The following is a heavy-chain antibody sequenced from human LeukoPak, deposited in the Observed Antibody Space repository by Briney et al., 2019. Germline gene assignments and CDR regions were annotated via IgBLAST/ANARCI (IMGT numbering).Heavy chain of an antibody. CDR1: GYTFSSYD. CDR3: ARGGITTVRGVIISGNTVLKD. CDR2: ISAYNGNT. V-gene: IGHV1-18*01. D-gene: IGHD3-10*01. J-gene: IGHJ4*02. Sequence: SVKVSCKASGYTFSSYDINWVRQATGQGLEWMGWISAYNGNTNYAQKLQGRVTMTTDTSTSTAYMELRSLRSDDTAVYYCARGGITTVRGVIISGNTVLKDWGQGTLVTVSS.